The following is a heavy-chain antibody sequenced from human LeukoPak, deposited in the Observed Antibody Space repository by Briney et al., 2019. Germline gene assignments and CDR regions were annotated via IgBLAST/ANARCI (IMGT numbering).Heavy chain of an antibody. CDR3: ARAKPASYYDFWSGYSIDAFDI. D-gene: IGHD3-3*01. V-gene: IGHV4-30-4*01. CDR1: GGSISSGDYY. CDR2: IYYSGST. Sequence: SETLSLTCTVPGGSISSGDYYWSWIRQPPGKGLEWIGYIYYSGSTYYNPSLKSRVTISVDTSKNQFSLKLSSVTAADTAVYYCARAKPASYYDFWSGYSIDAFDIWGQGTMVTVSS. J-gene: IGHJ3*02.